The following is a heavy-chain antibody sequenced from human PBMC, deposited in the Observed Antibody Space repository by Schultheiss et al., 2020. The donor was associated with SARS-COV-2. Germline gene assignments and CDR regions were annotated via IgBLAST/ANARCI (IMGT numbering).Heavy chain of an antibody. CDR1: GGSFSGYY. CDR3: ARVRRSIAARPFWFDP. V-gene: IGHV4-34*01. Sequence: SETLSLTCAVYGGSFSGYYWSWIRQPPGKGLEWIGEINHSGSTNYNPSLKSRVTISVDTSKNQFSLKLSSVTAADTAVYYCARVRRSIAARPFWFDPLGQGTLVTVSS. J-gene: IGHJ5*02. D-gene: IGHD6-6*01. CDR2: INHSGST.